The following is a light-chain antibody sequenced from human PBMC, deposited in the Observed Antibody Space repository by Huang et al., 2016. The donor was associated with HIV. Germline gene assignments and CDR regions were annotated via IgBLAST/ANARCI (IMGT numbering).Light chain of an antibody. V-gene: IGKV1-39*01. CDR2: GAS. CDR1: QRISSD. Sequence: IQMTQSPSSLSASVGDRVTITCRASQRISSDLSWHQQKPGEAPKLLIYGASGLQAGVPSRFSGSGSGTDFTLTINNLQPEDFATYYCQQSYNTPLTFGGGTKVEI. J-gene: IGKJ4*01. CDR3: QQSYNTPLT.